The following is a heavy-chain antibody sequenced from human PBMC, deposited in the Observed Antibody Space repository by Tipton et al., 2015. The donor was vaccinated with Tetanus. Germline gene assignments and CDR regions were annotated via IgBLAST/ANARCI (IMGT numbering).Heavy chain of an antibody. D-gene: IGHD3-3*01. J-gene: IGHJ4*02. CDR1: GGSVRSGDYQ. CDR3: ARANYNFPKKGPFDS. V-gene: IGHV4-61*08. CDR2: ISYRGST. Sequence: TLSLTCTVSGGSVRSGDYQWNWIRQPPGKGLEWLAYISYRGSTNSNYALKSRITISRDTSKNQISLKLTSVTAADTAVYYCARANYNFPKKGPFDSWGQGTLVIFSS.